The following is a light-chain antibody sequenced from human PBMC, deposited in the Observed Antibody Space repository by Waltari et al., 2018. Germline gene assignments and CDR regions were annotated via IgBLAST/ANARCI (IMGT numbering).Light chain of an antibody. CDR3: QQYNNWRT. CDR1: QSIGRN. Sequence: EVLMTQSPPTLPVSPCERATLSSSASQSIGRNLAWHQQKPGQAPRLLIYVASTRATDVPDRFSGSGSGTELTLTISSLQSEDFAVYYCQQYNNWRTFGQGTQLEIK. V-gene: IGKV3-15*01. CDR2: VAS. J-gene: IGKJ2*01.